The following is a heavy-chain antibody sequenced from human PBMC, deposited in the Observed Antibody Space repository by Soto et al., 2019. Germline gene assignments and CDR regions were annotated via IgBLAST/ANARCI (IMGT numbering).Heavy chain of an antibody. Sequence: GGSLRLSCAASGFTFDDYAMHWVRQAPGKGLEWVSGISWNSGSIGYADSVKGRFTISRDNAKNSLYLQMNSLRAEDTAVYYCATNSTSSFDHYQGLDVWGQGTTVTVSS. D-gene: IGHD6-6*01. J-gene: IGHJ6*02. V-gene: IGHV3-9*01. CDR2: ISWNSGSI. CDR1: GFTFDDYA. CDR3: ATNSTSSFDHYQGLDV.